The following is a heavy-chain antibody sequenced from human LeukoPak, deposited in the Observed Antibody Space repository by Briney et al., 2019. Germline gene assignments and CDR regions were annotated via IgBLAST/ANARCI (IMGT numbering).Heavy chain of an antibody. D-gene: IGHD3-10*01. V-gene: IGHV3-21*01. Sequence: PGGSLRLSCAASGFTFSSYSMNWVRQAPGKGLEWVSSISSSSSYIYYADSVKGRLTISRDNAKNSLYLQMNSLRAEDTAVYYCARDQYYYGSGSYYPIEIGTYFDYWGQGTLVTVSS. CDR3: ARDQYYYGSGSYYPIEIGTYFDY. J-gene: IGHJ4*02. CDR2: ISSSSSYI. CDR1: GFTFSSYS.